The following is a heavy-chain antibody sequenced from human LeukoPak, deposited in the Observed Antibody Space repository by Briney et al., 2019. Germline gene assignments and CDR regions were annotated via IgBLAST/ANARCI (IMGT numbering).Heavy chain of an antibody. CDR3: AKRIAGDSRCFDY. V-gene: IGHV3-30*18. CDR1: GFTFSSYG. Sequence: GGSLRLSCAASGFTFSSYGMHWVRQAPGKGLEWVAVISYDGSNKYYADSVKGRFTISRDNSKNTLYLQMNSLRAEDTAVYYCAKRIAGDSRCFDYWGQGTLVTVSS. J-gene: IGHJ4*02. D-gene: IGHD3-22*01. CDR2: ISYDGSNK.